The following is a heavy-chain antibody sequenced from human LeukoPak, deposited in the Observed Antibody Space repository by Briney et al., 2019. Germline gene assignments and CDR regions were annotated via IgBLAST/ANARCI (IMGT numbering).Heavy chain of an antibody. Sequence: ASVKVSCKVSGYTLTELSMHWVRQAPGKGLEWMGGFDPEDGETIYAQKFQGRVTMTEDTSTDTADMELSSLRSEDTAVYYCATSRGFLEWFPDAFDIWGQGTMVTVSS. D-gene: IGHD3-3*01. V-gene: IGHV1-24*01. CDR2: FDPEDGET. CDR3: ATSRGFLEWFPDAFDI. J-gene: IGHJ3*02. CDR1: GYTLTELS.